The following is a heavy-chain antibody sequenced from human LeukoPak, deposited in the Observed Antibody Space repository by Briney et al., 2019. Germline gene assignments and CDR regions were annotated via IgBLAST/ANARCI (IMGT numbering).Heavy chain of an antibody. CDR3: ARVVVVVAARYNWFDP. V-gene: IGHV1-2*02. CDR1: GYTFTGYY. CDR2: INPNSGGT. D-gene: IGHD2-15*01. J-gene: IGHJ5*02. Sequence: GASVKVSCKASGYTFTGYYMHWVRQAPGQGLEWMGWINPNSGGTNYAQKFQGRVTMTRDTSISTAYMELSGLRSDDTAVYYCARVVVVVAARYNWFDPWGQGTLVTVSS.